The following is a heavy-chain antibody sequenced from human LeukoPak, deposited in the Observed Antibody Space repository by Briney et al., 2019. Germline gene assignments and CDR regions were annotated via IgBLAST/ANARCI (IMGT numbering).Heavy chain of an antibody. D-gene: IGHD2-8*01. Sequence: GGSLRLSCTVSGFTVSSNSMNWVRQAPGKGLEWVSYINYSDRMIYYADSVKGRFTLSRDNAQNSLYLHMNSLRAEDTAVYYCARELIVNPDGIDIWGQGTMVTVSP. V-gene: IGHV3-48*04. CDR3: ARELIVNPDGIDI. J-gene: IGHJ3*02. CDR2: INYSDRMI. CDR1: GFTVSSNS.